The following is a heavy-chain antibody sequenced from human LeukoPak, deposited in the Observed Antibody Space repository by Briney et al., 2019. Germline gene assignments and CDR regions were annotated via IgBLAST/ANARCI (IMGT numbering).Heavy chain of an antibody. CDR1: GFTFSSYG. CDR2: IRYDGSNK. CDR3: ARGGADYGGNGPPNDYYYYMDV. J-gene: IGHJ6*03. D-gene: IGHD4-23*01. Sequence: PGGSLRLSCAASGFTFSSYGIHWVRQAPGKGLEWVAFIRYDGSNKYYADSVKGRFTISRDNSKNTLYLQMNSLRAEDTAVYYCARGGADYGGNGPPNDYYYYMDVWGKGTTVTVSS. V-gene: IGHV3-30*02.